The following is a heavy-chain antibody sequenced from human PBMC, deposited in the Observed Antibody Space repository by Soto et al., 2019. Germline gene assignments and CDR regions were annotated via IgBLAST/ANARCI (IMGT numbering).Heavy chain of an antibody. J-gene: IGHJ2*01. CDR3: AKTRVRREYWYFDL. CDR1: GFTFSSYG. Sequence: GGSLRLSCAASGFTFSSYGMHWVRQAPGKGLEWVAVIWYDGSNKYYADSVKGRFTISRDNSKNTLYLQMNSLRAEDTAVYYCAKTRVRREYWYFDLWGRGTLVTVSS. CDR2: IWYDGSNK. V-gene: IGHV3-30*02. D-gene: IGHD1-1*01.